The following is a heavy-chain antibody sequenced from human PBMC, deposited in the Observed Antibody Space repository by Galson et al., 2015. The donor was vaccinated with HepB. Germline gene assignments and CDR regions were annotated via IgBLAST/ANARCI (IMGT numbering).Heavy chain of an antibody. CDR3: AASVAERIYYYYYMDV. V-gene: IGHV1-58*01. Sequence: SVKVSCKASGFTFTSSAVQWVRQARGQRLEWIGWIVVGSGNTNYAQKFQERVTITRDMSTSTAYMELSSLRSEDTAVYYCAASVAERIYYYYYMDVWGKGTTVTVSS. J-gene: IGHJ6*03. CDR2: IVVGSGNT. CDR1: GFTFTSSA.